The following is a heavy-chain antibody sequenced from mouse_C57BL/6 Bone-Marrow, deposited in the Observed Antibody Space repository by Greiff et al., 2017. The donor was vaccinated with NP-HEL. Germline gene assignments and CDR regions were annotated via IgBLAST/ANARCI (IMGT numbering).Heavy chain of an antibody. CDR2: IYPGSGNT. J-gene: IGHJ4*01. CDR3: ARGDYYAMDY. Sequence: QVTLKVSGPELVKPGASVKISCKASGYSFTSYYIHWVKQRPGQGLEWIGWIYPGSGNTKYNEKFKGKATLTADTSSSTAYMQLSSLTSEDSAVYYCARGDYYAMDYWGQGTSVTVSS. V-gene: IGHV1-66*01. CDR1: GYSFTSYY.